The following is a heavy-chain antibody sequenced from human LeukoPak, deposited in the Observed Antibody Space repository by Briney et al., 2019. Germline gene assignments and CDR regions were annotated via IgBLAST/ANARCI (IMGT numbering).Heavy chain of an antibody. CDR3: AKENDILTGYWPLDY. D-gene: IGHD3-9*01. V-gene: IGHV3-23*01. CDR1: GFTFSSFA. CDR2: ISGSGGTT. J-gene: IGHJ4*02. Sequence: GGSLRLSCAASGFTFSSFAMNWVRQAPGKGLEGVSSISGSGGTTYYAGSVKGRFTISRDNSKNTLFLQMNSLRADDTAIYYCAKENDILTGYWPLDYWGQGTLVTVSS.